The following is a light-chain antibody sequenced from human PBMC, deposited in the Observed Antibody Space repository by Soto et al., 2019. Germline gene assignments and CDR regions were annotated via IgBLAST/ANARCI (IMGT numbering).Light chain of an antibody. Sequence: QSALTQPASVSGSPGQSITISCTGTSSDIGGYNFVSWYRQHPGKAPKLMIYDVTNRPPGLSDRFSGSKSGNTASLTISGLQAEDEADYYCSSYTTSSTLVFGGGTKLTVL. J-gene: IGLJ3*02. CDR3: SSYTTSSTLV. V-gene: IGLV2-14*03. CDR1: SSDIGGYNF. CDR2: DVT.